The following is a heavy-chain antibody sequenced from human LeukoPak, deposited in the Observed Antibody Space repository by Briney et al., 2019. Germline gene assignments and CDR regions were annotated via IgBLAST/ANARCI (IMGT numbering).Heavy chain of an antibody. CDR1: GGSISSYY. V-gene: IGHV4-59*01. Sequence: SETLSLTCTVSGGSISSYYWSWIRQPPGKGLEWIGYIYYSGSTNYNPSLKSRVTISVDTSKNQFSLKLSSVTAADTAVYYCARAYDSSGYYYVDAFDIRGQGTMVTVSS. J-gene: IGHJ3*02. CDR2: IYYSGST. CDR3: ARAYDSSGYYYVDAFDI. D-gene: IGHD3-22*01.